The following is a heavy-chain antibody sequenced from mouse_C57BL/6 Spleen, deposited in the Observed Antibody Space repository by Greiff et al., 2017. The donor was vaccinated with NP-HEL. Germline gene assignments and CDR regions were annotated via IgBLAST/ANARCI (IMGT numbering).Heavy chain of an antibody. J-gene: IGHJ2*01. CDR1: GYTFTDYE. V-gene: IGHV1-15*01. CDR3: AREGSNYLSYFDY. D-gene: IGHD2-5*01. Sequence: VQLQQSGAELVRPGASVTLSCKASGYTFTDYEMHWVKQTPVHGLEWIGAIDPETGGTASNQKFKGKAILTADKSSSTAYMELRSLTSEDAAVFYCAREGSNYLSYFDYWGQGTTLTVSS. CDR2: IDPETGGT.